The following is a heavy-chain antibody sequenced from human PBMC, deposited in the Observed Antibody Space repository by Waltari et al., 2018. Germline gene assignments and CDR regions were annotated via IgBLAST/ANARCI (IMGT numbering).Heavy chain of an antibody. CDR3: TRHNYYGSGSYYFDY. Sequence: EVQLVESGGGLIQPGGSLRLSCAASGFTVSTKYRGWVRQAPGKGGGRVSLIFGGGNTYYADSGKGRFTISRDNSENTLSLQMNSLRADDTAAYYCTRHNYYGSGSYYFDYWGQGTLVTVSS. D-gene: IGHD3-10*01. V-gene: IGHV3-53*01. CDR1: GFTVSTKY. CDR2: IFGGGNT. J-gene: IGHJ4*02.